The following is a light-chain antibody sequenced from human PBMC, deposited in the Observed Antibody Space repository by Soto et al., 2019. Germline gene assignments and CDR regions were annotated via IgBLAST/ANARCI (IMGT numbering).Light chain of an antibody. CDR3: QQYNDWPLYT. J-gene: IGKJ2*01. V-gene: IGKV3-15*01. CDR1: QSIRIN. Sequence: EIVMTQSPATLSVSPGERATLSCRASQSIRINLAWYQQKPGQAPRLLIYGAFTRATGIPARFSGSGSGTEFTLTISSLQSEDFAVYYCQQYNDWPLYTFGQGTKLEIK. CDR2: GAF.